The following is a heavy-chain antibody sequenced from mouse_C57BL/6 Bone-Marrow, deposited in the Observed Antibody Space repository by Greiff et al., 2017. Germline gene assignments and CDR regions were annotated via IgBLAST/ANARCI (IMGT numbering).Heavy chain of an antibody. J-gene: IGHJ2*01. Sequence: QVQLQQPGAELARPGASVKLSCKASGYTFTSYGISWVKQRTGQGLEWIGEIYPRSGNTYYNEKFKGKATLTADKSSSTAYMELRSLTSEDSAVYFCARGGQLRPYYFDYWGQGTTLTVSS. CDR2: IYPRSGNT. V-gene: IGHV1-81*01. CDR1: GYTFTSYG. D-gene: IGHD3-2*02. CDR3: ARGGQLRPYYFDY.